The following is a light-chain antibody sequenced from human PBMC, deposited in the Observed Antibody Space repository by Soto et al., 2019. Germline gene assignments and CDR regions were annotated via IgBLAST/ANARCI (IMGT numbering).Light chain of an antibody. V-gene: IGLV2-8*01. CDR2: EVS. J-gene: IGLJ2*01. Sequence: QSVLTQPPSASGAPGQSVTISCTGTSSDVGGYNYVSWYPQHPGKAPTLMIYEVSKRPSGVPDRVSGSKSGNTASLTVSGLKAEDEAYYYCSSNAGRNTVVFGGGTKLTVL. CDR1: SSDVGGYNY. CDR3: SSNAGRNTVV.